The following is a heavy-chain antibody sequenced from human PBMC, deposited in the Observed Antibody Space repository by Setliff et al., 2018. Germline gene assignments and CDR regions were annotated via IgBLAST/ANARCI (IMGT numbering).Heavy chain of an antibody. CDR3: ARSRLRSSLGV. D-gene: IGHD5-12*01. J-gene: IGHJ6*02. CDR1: GGTFSSYA. CDR2: MNPNSGNT. Sequence: GASVKVSCKASGGTFSSYAISWVRQATGQGLEWMGWMNPNSGNTGYAQKFQGRVTMTRNTSISTAYMELSSLRSEDTAVYYCARSRLRSSLGVWGQGTTVTVSS. V-gene: IGHV1-8*02.